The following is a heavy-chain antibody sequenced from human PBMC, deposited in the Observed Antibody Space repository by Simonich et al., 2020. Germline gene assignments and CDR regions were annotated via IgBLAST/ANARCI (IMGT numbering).Heavy chain of an antibody. Sequence: QVQLQESGPGLVKPSETLSLTCTVSGGSISSYYWSWIRQPPGNGLECIGYIYYSGSTNYNPPLKSRVTISVDTSKNQFSLKLSSVTAADTAVYYCARARTGDYYYYMDVWGKGTTVTVSS. D-gene: IGHD7-27*01. CDR2: IYYSGST. V-gene: IGHV4-59*12. CDR1: GGSISSYY. CDR3: ARARTGDYYYYMDV. J-gene: IGHJ6*03.